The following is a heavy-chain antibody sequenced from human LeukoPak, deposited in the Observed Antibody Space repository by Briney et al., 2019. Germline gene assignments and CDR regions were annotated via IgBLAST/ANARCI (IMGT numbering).Heavy chain of an antibody. J-gene: IGHJ4*02. CDR2: IRYDGSNK. CDR1: GFTFSSYG. V-gene: IGHV3-30*02. CDR3: AKDSSSSWSRYYFDY. Sequence: PGGSLRLSCAASGFTFSSYGMHWVRQAPGKGVEGVAFIRYDGSNKYYADSVKGRFTISRDNSKNTLYLQMNSLRAEDTAVYYCAKDSSSSWSRYYFDYWGQGTLVTVSS. D-gene: IGHD6-6*01.